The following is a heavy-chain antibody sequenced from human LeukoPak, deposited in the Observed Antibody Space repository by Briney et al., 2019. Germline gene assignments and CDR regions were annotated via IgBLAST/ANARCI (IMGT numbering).Heavy chain of an antibody. V-gene: IGHV3-30*02. CDR2: IRYDGSNK. CDR3: AKDPIAAAGPNWFDP. J-gene: IGHJ5*02. D-gene: IGHD6-13*01. CDR1: GFTFSSYG. Sequence: GRSLRLSCAASGFTFSSYGMHWVRQAPGKGLEWVAFIRYDGSNKYYADSVKGRFTISRDNSKNTLYLQMNSLRAEDTAVYYCAKDPIAAAGPNWFDPWGQGRPVTVSS.